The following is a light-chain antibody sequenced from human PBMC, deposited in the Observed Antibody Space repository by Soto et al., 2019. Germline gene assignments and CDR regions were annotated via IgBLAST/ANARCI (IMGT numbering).Light chain of an antibody. Sequence: SPASVSASIGDRDTITCRTTQRIISNLNCYQHQQAKEPKGLIYYASTLQSTGPPRFSGSRSATEFTPPIISLQPEDYSRYYCRQRYTTSLTFGGGTKVDNK. J-gene: IGKJ4*01. CDR1: QRIISN. V-gene: IGKV1-39*01. CDR2: YAS. CDR3: RQRYTTSLT.